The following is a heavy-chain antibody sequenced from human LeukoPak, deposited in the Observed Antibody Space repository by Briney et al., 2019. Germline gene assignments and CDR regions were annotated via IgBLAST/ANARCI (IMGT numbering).Heavy chain of an antibody. CDR1: GFTFSSYA. CDR3: ARDLWLQDNYYLDV. V-gene: IGHV3-64*01. Sequence: GGSLRLSCAGSGFTFSSYAMHWVRQAPGKGLEYVSGISSNGGSTYHANSVKGRFTISRDNSKNTLYLQMGSLRVEDMAVYYCARDLWLQDNYYLDVWGKGTTVTVSS. CDR2: ISSNGGST. D-gene: IGHD5-24*01. J-gene: IGHJ6*03.